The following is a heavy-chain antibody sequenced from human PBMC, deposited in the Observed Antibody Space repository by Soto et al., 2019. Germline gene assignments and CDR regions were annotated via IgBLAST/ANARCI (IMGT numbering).Heavy chain of an antibody. CDR1: GGSISSDY. J-gene: IGHJ6*02. CDR2: IYNGGSP. V-gene: IGHV4-59*01. Sequence: QVQLQESGPGLVKPSETLSLTCTVSGGSISSDYWSWIRQPPGKRLEYIGFIYNGGSPNYNPSLQSRRTIXPXTXXTHFSLKWSSVTAADTAVYYRARGERSLRGYGIDVWGRGTTVTVS. D-gene: IGHD1-26*01. CDR3: ARGERSLRGYGIDV.